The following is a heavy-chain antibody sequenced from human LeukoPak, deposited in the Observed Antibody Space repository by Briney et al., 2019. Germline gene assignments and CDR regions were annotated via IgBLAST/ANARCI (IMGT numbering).Heavy chain of an antibody. CDR1: GGTFTSYA. CDR2: IIPISGTT. D-gene: IGHD1-26*01. Sequence: SVKVSCKTSGGTFTSYAITWVRQDPGQGLEWMGKIIPISGTTNYAQKFQGRVTFTADESTSTAYMELSSLRSEDTALYYCARKLRLGGNWFDPWGQGTLVTVSS. V-gene: IGHV1-69*15. J-gene: IGHJ5*02. CDR3: ARKLRLGGNWFDP.